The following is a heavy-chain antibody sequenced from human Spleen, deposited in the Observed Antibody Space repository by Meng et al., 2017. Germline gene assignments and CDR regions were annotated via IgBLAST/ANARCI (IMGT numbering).Heavy chain of an antibody. Sequence: QGQLQQWGAGLLKPSETLSLPCVVAGGSFSDYYWSWIRQPPGKGLEWIGEINHSGSTNYNPSLESRATISVDTSQNNLSLKLSSVTAADSAVYYCARGPTTMAHDFDYWGQGTLVTVSS. J-gene: IGHJ4*02. CDR2: INHSGST. V-gene: IGHV4-34*01. D-gene: IGHD4-11*01. CDR1: GGSFSDYY. CDR3: ARGPTTMAHDFDY.